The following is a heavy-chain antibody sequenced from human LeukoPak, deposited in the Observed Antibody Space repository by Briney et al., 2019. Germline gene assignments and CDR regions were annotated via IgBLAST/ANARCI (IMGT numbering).Heavy chain of an antibody. CDR3: ARIAAPGNRRLNF. Sequence: ASVKVSCKASGYTFTTYDINWVRQAAGQGLEWMGWMNPNRGNTGNAQKFQGRVTMTRNTSISTAYMELTSLTSEDTAVYFCARIAAPGNRRLNFWGQGTLVTVSS. D-gene: IGHD6-13*01. CDR1: GYTFTTYD. V-gene: IGHV1-8*01. J-gene: IGHJ4*02. CDR2: MNPNRGNT.